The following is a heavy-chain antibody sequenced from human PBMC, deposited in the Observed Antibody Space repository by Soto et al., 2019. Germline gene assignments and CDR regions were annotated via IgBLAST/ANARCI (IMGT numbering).Heavy chain of an antibody. Sequence: GASVKVSCKASGYTFTSYDINWVRQATGQGLEWMGWMNPNSGNTGYAQKFQGRVTMNRNTSISTAYMELSSLRSEDTSVYYCARTDKEYSSSAPDYWGQGTLVTVSS. CDR1: GYTFTSYD. D-gene: IGHD6-6*01. J-gene: IGHJ4*02. CDR3: ARTDKEYSSSAPDY. CDR2: MNPNSGNT. V-gene: IGHV1-8*01.